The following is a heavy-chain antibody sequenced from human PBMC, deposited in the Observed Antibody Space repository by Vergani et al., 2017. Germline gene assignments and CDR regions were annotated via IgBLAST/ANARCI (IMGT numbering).Heavy chain of an antibody. CDR1: GFTFSSYS. Sequence: EVQLVESGGGLVKPGGSLRLSCAASGFTFSSYSMNWVRQAPGKGLEWVSSISSSSSYIYYADSVKGRFTISRDNAKNSLYLQMNSLRAEDTAVYYCARGSVGSSWKVVFDYWGQGTLVTVSS. D-gene: IGHD6-13*01. V-gene: IGHV3-21*01. CDR3: ARGSVGSSWKVVFDY. J-gene: IGHJ4*02. CDR2: ISSSSSYI.